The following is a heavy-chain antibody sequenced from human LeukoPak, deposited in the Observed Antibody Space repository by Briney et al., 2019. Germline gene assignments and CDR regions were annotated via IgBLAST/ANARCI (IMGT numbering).Heavy chain of an antibody. V-gene: IGHV3-48*03. J-gene: IGHJ4*02. CDR3: ARDSEDSSGYPFFDY. CDR2: ISSSGSVI. Sequence: PGRSLRLSCAGSGFTFSSYEINWVRQAPGKGLEWVSSISSSGSVIYYADSVKGRFTISRDNAKNSLYLQMNSLRAEDTAVYYCARDSEDSSGYPFFDYWGQGTLVTVSS. CDR1: GFTFSSYE. D-gene: IGHD3-22*01.